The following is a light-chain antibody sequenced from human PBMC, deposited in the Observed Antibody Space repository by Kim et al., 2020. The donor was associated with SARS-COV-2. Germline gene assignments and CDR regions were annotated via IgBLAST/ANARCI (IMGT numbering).Light chain of an antibody. J-gene: IGLJ2*01. V-gene: IGLV1-44*01. CDR2: SNN. CDR1: SSNIGSNA. Sequence: GQRVTISCSGSSSNIGSNAVNWYQQLPGTAPKLLIYSNNQRPSGVPDRFSGSKSGTSASLAISGLQSDDEADYYCASWDDSLSGPVFGAGTQLTVL. CDR3: ASWDDSLSGPV.